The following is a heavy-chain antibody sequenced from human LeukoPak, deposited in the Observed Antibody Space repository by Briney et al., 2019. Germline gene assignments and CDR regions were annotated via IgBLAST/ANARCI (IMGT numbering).Heavy chain of an antibody. CDR1: GFTFSSYW. Sequence: PGGSLRLSCAASGFTFSSYWMHWVRQAPGKGLVWVSRINSDGSSTGYADSVKGRFTISRDNAKNTLYLQMNSLRVQDTAVYYCARVSPEGDYDYWGQGTLVTVSS. V-gene: IGHV3-74*01. J-gene: IGHJ4*02. CDR2: INSDGSST. D-gene: IGHD4-17*01. CDR3: ARVSPEGDYDY.